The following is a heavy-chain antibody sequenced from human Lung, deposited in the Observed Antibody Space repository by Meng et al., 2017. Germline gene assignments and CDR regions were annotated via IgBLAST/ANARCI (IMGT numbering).Heavy chain of an antibody. J-gene: IGHJ4*02. CDR1: VWSFNDYC. V-gene: IGHV4-34*01. Sequence: QVRVHEGVVVLLMLSETFSLTCVISVWSFNDYCCSWNRQPPGTGLEWSGEINHSGSTNYNPSLESRATISVDTSQNNLSLKLSSVTAADSAVYYCARGPTTMAHDFDYWGQGTLVTVSS. CDR2: INHSGST. D-gene: IGHD4-11*01. CDR3: ARGPTTMAHDFDY.